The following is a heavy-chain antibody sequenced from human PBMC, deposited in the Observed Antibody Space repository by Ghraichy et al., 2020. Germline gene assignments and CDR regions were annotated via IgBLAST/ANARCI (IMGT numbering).Heavy chain of an antibody. CDR2: IIPIFGTA. CDR1: GGTFSSYA. V-gene: IGHV1-69*13. D-gene: IGHD1-26*01. CDR3: ARGRGSYWYFYL. J-gene: IGHJ2*01. Sequence: SVKVSCKASGGTFSSYAIIWVRQAPGQGLEWMGGIIPIFGTANYAQKFQGRVTITADESTSTAYMELSSLRSEDTAVYYCARGRGSYWYFYLWGRGTLVTVSS.